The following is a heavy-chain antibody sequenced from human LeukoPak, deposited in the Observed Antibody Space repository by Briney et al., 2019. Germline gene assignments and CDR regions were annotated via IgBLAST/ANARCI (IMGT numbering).Heavy chain of an antibody. CDR1: GFTFSSYS. CDR2: ISSSSSYI. J-gene: IGHJ4*02. Sequence: SGGSLRLSCAASGFTFSSYSMNWVRQAPGKGLEWVSSISSSSSYIYYADSVKGRFTISRDNAKNSLYLQMNSLRAEDTAVYYCARVTRFGETYFDYWGQGTLVTVSS. V-gene: IGHV3-21*01. CDR3: ARVTRFGETYFDY. D-gene: IGHD3-10*01.